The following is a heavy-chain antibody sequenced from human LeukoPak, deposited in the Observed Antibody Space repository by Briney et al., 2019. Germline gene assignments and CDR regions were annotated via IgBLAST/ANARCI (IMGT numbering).Heavy chain of an antibody. V-gene: IGHV3-21*01. J-gene: IGHJ4*01. CDR3: ARDRGAYCGGDCYLGFDY. D-gene: IGHD2-21*02. CDR2: IAGSSGCI. Sequence: GGSLRLSCAASGFAFSSYTMNWVRQAPGKGLEWVSSIAGSSGCISYADSVKGRFTISRDNAKKSLYLQMTSLTAEDTAVYYCARDRGAYCGGDCYLGFDYWGRGTLVTVSS. CDR1: GFAFSSYT.